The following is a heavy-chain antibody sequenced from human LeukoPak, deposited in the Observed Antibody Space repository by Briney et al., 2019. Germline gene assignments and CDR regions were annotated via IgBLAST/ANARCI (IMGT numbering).Heavy chain of an antibody. V-gene: IGHV3-30-3*01. CDR3: ARDSSPWYYYDRSGSNGFDP. Sequence: GGSLRLSCAVSGFTFSSYAIHWVRQAPGKGLEWVAVIAYDGGNKYYADSVKGRFTISRDNSKNTLFLQMNSLRAEDTAVYYCARDSSPWYYYDRSGSNGFDPWGQGTLVTVSS. CDR2: IAYDGGNK. CDR1: GFTFSSYA. D-gene: IGHD3-22*01. J-gene: IGHJ5*02.